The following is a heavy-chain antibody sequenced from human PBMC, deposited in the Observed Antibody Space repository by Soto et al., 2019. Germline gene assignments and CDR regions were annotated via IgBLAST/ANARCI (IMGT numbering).Heavy chain of an antibody. CDR1: GGSISSGGYY. CDR2: IYYSGST. D-gene: IGHD6-13*01. CDR3: ASSGAAAGILAFDI. Sequence: QVQLQESGPGLVKPSQTLSLTRTVSGGSISSGGYYWSWIRQHPGKGLEWIGYIYYSGSTYYNPSLKSRVTISVDTSKNQFSLKLSSVTAADTAVYYCASSGAAAGILAFDIWGQGTMVTVSS. J-gene: IGHJ3*02. V-gene: IGHV4-31*03.